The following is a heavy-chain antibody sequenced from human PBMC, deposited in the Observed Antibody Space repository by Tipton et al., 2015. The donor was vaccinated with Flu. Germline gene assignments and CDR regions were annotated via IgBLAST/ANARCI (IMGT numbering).Heavy chain of an antibody. CDR2: INHSGST. CDR1: GGSFSGYY. J-gene: IGHJ3*02. V-gene: IGHV4-34*01. Sequence: LRLSCAVYGGSFSGYYWSWIRQPPGRGLEWIGEINHSGSTNYNPSLKSRVTISVDTSKNQFSLKLSSVTAADTAVYYCARGGRAPLRSSWSNAFDIWGQGTMVTVPS. D-gene: IGHD6-13*01. CDR3: ARGGRAPLRSSWSNAFDI.